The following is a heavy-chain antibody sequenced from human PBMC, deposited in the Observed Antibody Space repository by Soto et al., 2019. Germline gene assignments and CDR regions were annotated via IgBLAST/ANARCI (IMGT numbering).Heavy chain of an antibody. J-gene: IGHJ4*02. V-gene: IGHV3-23*01. CDR1: GFTFSTYG. Sequence: GGSLRLSCEGAGFTFSTYGMSWVRQTPGKGLEWVSSISGSGDRTHYADSVKGRFTISRDNSKNTLYLQMNSLRAEDTAVYYCARAVKDIVATKYYFDYWGQGTLVTVSS. CDR3: ARAVKDIVATKYYFDY. D-gene: IGHD5-12*01. CDR2: ISGSGDRT.